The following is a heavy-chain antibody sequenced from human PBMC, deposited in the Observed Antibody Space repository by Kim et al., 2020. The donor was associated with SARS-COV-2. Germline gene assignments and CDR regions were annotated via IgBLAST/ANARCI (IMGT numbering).Heavy chain of an antibody. D-gene: IGHD6-13*01. CDR3: ARLSYSSSWYSRWFDH. J-gene: IGHJ5*02. CDR2: IDPSDSYT. V-gene: IGHV5-10-1*01. Sequence: GESLKISCKGSGYSFTSYWISWVRQMPGKGLEWMGRIDPSDSYTNYSPSFQGHVTISADKSISTAYLQWSSLKASDTAMYYCARLSYSSSWYSRWFDHWGQGTLVTVSS. CDR1: GYSFTSYW.